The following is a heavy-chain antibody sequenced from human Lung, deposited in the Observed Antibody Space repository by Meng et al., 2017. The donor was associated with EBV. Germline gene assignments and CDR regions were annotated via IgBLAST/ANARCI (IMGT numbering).Heavy chain of an antibody. Sequence: QGEESGSWLVKPSQTLYLTWALSGYSISSCGYSWSWIWQPPGGGLEWIGYIFNNGNSFYKPSLKSRVTMSIDTSKNEFSLKVTSLSAADTAVYYCARSSVWVNTFDYWGQGTLVTVSS. D-gene: IGHD3-16*01. J-gene: IGHJ4*02. CDR1: GYSISSCGYS. CDR2: IFNNGNS. CDR3: ARSSVWVNTFDY. V-gene: IGHV4-30-2*01.